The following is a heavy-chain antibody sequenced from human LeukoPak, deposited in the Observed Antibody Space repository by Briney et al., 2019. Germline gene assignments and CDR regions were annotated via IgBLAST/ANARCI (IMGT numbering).Heavy chain of an antibody. J-gene: IGHJ6*03. Sequence: SSETLSLTCTVSGGSISSSSYYWGWIRQPPGKGLEWIGSIYYSGSTYYNPSLKSRVTISVDTSKNQFSLKLSSVTAADTAVYYCARGVCGGDCYSFRLGYYYYMDVWGKGTTVTISS. D-gene: IGHD2-21*02. V-gene: IGHV4-39*07. CDR1: GGSISSSSYY. CDR3: ARGVCGGDCYSFRLGYYYYMDV. CDR2: IYYSGST.